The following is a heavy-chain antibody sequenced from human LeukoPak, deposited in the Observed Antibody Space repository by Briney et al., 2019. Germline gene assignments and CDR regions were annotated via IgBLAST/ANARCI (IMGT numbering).Heavy chain of an antibody. Sequence: GGSLRLSCAASGFTFSRYAMHWVRQAPGKGLECVSAISSNGGSTYYANSVKGRFTISRDNSKNTLYLQMGSLRDEDMAVYYCARSLVVTAPLDYWGQGTLVTVSS. D-gene: IGHD2-21*02. J-gene: IGHJ4*02. CDR1: GFTFSRYA. V-gene: IGHV3-64*01. CDR2: ISSNGGST. CDR3: ARSLVVTAPLDY.